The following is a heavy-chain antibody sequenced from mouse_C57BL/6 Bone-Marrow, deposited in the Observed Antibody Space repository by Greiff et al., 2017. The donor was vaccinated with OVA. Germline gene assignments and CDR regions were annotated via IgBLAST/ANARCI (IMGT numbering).Heavy chain of an antibody. CDR3: ARGDYYGISYEAMDY. V-gene: IGHV1-81*01. CDR2: IYPRSGNT. D-gene: IGHD1-1*01. J-gene: IGHJ4*01. CDR1: GYTFTSYG. Sequence: QVQLQQSGAELARPGASVKLSCKASGYTFTSYGISWVKQRTGQGLEWIGEIYPRSGNTYYNEKFKGKATLTADKSSSTAYMELRSLTSEDSAVYFCARGDYYGISYEAMDYWGQGTSVTVSS.